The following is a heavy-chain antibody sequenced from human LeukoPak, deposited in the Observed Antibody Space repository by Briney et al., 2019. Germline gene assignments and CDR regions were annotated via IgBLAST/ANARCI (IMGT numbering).Heavy chain of an antibody. V-gene: IGHV1-69*01. J-gene: IGHJ4*02. CDR3: ATRFDYGGNYFDY. D-gene: IGHD4-23*01. CDR2: IIPIVGTA. Sequence: SVKVSCKASGGTFSSYAISWVRQAPGKGLEWMGGIIPIVGTANYAQKFQGRVTITADESTSTAYMELSSLRSEDTAVYYCATRFDYGGNYFDYWGQGTLVTVSS. CDR1: GGTFSSYA.